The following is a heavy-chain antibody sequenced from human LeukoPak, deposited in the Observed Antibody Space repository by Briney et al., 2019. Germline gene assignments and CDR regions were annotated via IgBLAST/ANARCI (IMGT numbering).Heavy chain of an antibody. V-gene: IGHV1-8*01. CDR3: ARGNRLYSSSWSSLPFDI. J-gene: IGHJ3*02. D-gene: IGHD6-13*01. CDR1: GYTFTNHD. Sequence: ASVKVSCKASGYTFTNHDINWVRQATGQGLEWMGWMNPRSGYTGYLQKFQGRVTMTGSTSISTAYLELNSLTSEDTAVYYCARGNRLYSSSWSSLPFDIWGQGSMVTVSS. CDR2: MNPRSGYT.